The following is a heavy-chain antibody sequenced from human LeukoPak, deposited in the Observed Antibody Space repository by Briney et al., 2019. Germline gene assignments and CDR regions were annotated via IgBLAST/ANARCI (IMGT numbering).Heavy chain of an antibody. CDR1: GYTFTGYY. D-gene: IGHD6-6*01. CDR3: ARGGEYSRSSSTY. J-gene: IGHJ4*02. CDR2: INPNSGGT. V-gene: IGHV1-2*02. Sequence: ASVKVSCKASGYTFTGYYMHWVRQAPGQGLEWMGWINPNSGGTNYAQKFQGRVTVARDTSISTAYMELSTLRSDDTAVYYCARGGEYSRSSSTYWGQGTLVTVSS.